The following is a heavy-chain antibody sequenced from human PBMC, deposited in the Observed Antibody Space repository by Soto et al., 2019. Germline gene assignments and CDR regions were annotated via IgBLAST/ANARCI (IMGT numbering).Heavy chain of an antibody. J-gene: IGHJ4*02. CDR3: ARLSSGWSNPFDY. CDR2: IYPGDSDT. Sequence: EVQLVQSGAEVKKPGESLNISCKGSGYIFTTYWIGWVRQMPGKGLEWMGIIYPGDSDTRYSPSFQGQVTIAADKSXXXXXXXXXXXXXXDTAMYYCARLSSGWSNPFDYWGQGTLVTVSS. V-gene: IGHV5-51*01. D-gene: IGHD6-19*01. CDR1: GYIFTTYW.